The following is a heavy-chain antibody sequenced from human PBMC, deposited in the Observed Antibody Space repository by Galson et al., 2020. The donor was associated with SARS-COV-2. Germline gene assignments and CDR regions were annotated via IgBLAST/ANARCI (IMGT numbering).Heavy chain of an antibody. V-gene: IGHV4-39*02. CDR2: IYYIRNT. CDR1: GGSISSSDYY. D-gene: IGHD3-10*01. CDR3: ARHPDYVSGLGWFDP. J-gene: IGHJ5*02. Sequence: SETLSLTCSVSGGSISSSDYYWGWLRQPPGKGLEWIANIYYIRNTYYNPSLNSRVTISVDTYKNHFSLNLKYVTAADTAVYFCARHPDYVSGLGWFDPWGQGTLVTVSS.